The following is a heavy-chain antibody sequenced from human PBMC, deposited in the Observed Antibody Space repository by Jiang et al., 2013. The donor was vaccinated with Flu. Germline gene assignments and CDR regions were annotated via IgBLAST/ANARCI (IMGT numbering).Heavy chain of an antibody. CDR2: ISAYNGNT. V-gene: IGHV1-18*01. J-gene: IGHJ3*02. CDR1: GYTFTSYG. Sequence: SVKVSCKASGYTFTSYGISWVRQAPGQGLEWMGWISAYNGNTNYAQKLQGRVTMTTDTSISTAYMELSRLRSDDTAVYYCARVGGITGTTSYAFDIWGQGTMVTVSS. CDR3: ARVGGITGTTSYAFDI. D-gene: IGHD1-7*01.